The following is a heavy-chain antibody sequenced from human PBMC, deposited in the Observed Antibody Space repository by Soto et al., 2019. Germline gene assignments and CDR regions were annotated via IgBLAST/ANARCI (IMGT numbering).Heavy chain of an antibody. D-gene: IGHD6-13*01. CDR3: ARDSQYSTSWQRFDS. J-gene: IGHJ4*02. Sequence: ASVKVSCKASGYTFTNYAISWVRQAPGRGLERMGWVNTYNGNPNYAQIFQGRVTMATDTSTGTAYMELRSLKSDDSAIYYCARDSQYSTSWQRFDSWGQGTLVTVSS. V-gene: IGHV1-18*01. CDR2: VNTYNGNP. CDR1: GYTFTNYA.